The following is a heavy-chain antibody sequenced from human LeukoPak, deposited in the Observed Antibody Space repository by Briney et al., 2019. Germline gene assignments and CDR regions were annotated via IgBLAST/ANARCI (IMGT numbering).Heavy chain of an antibody. CDR1: GGSISHYY. D-gene: IGHD6-19*01. Sequence: ASETLSLTCTVSGGSISHYYWSWIRQPPGKGLEWIGYVYYSGNTNYKPSLKSRLTISVDTSENQFSLKLSSVTAADTAVYYCARVGQWLFPTDYWGQGTLVTVSS. CDR3: ARVGQWLFPTDY. CDR2: VYYSGNT. J-gene: IGHJ4*02. V-gene: IGHV4-59*01.